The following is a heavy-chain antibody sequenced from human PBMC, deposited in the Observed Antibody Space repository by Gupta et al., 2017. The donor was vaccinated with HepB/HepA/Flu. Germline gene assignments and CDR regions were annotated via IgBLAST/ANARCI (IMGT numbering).Heavy chain of an antibody. V-gene: IGHV3-23*01. D-gene: IGHD2-15*01. J-gene: IGHJ4*02. CDR3: ARVMSGVVVPPVNN. Sequence: EVQLLETGGGLVQPGGSVRLACSISGFNFSNSAMTWVRQAPERGLEWVSSINGSGIYTYYADSVKGRFTIARDNSKNILYLQMNSLRAEDTALYYCARVMSGVVVPPVNNWGQGILVSVSS. CDR1: GFNFSNSA. CDR2: INGSGIYT.